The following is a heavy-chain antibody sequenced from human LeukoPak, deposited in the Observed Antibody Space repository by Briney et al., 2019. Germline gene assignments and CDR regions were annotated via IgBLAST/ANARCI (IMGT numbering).Heavy chain of an antibody. D-gene: IGHD1-1*01. Sequence: SETLSLTCSVAGASITYYHWGRIRQSPGRGLEWIGYILNSGTTNYNPSLKGRVTISVDASKNQFSLRLSSVTAADTALYYCVTVGTGTVDYWGQGTLVTVSS. CDR1: GASITYYH. CDR3: VTVGTGTVDY. V-gene: IGHV4-59*01. J-gene: IGHJ4*02. CDR2: ILNSGTT.